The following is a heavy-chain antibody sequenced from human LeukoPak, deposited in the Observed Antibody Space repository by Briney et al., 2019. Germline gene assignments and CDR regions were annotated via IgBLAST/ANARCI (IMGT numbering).Heavy chain of an antibody. CDR1: GFTFDDYA. J-gene: IGHJ4*02. Sequence: GGSLRLSCAASGFTFDDYAMHWVRQAPGKGLEWVSRISWTTGNTGYADSVQGRFTISRDNAENSLYLQMNSLRAEDTALYYCAKDMNSYGSGSSYNPWGPFDSWGQGTLVTVSS. V-gene: IGHV3-9*01. D-gene: IGHD3-10*01. CDR2: ISWTTGNT. CDR3: AKDMNSYGSGSSYNPWGPFDS.